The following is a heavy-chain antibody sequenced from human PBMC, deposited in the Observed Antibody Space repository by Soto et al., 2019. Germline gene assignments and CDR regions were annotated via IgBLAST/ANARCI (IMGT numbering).Heavy chain of an antibody. D-gene: IGHD3-10*01. CDR1: GGSISSSSYY. CDR2: IYYSGST. V-gene: IGHV4-39*01. CDR3: ARPNGSGSYYNTKGDYYMDV. Sequence: SETLSLTCTVSGGSISSSSYYWGWIRQPPGKGLEWTGSIYYSGSTYYNPSLKSRVTISVDTSKNQYTLKLSTETAADTAVYYCARPNGSGSYYNTKGDYYMDVWGKGTTVT. J-gene: IGHJ6*03.